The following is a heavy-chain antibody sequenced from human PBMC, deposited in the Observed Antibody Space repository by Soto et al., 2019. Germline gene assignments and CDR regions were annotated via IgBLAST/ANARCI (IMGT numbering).Heavy chain of an antibody. Sequence: GGSLRLSCAASGFTFSSYSMNWVRQAPGKGLEWVSSISSSSSYIYYADSVKGRFTISRDNAKNSLYLQMNSLRAEDTAVYYCARDRSSSTSLHYYYYYYMDVWGKGTTVTVSS. J-gene: IGHJ6*03. CDR2: ISSSSSYI. V-gene: IGHV3-21*01. CDR1: GFTFSSYS. CDR3: ARDRSSSTSLHYYYYYYMDV. D-gene: IGHD2-2*01.